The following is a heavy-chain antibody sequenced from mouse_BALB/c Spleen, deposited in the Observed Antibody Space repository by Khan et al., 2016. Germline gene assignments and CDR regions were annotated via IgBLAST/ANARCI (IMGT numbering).Heavy chain of an antibody. J-gene: IGHJ1*01. D-gene: IGHD1-1*01. CDR1: GFTFNTYA. V-gene: IGHV10-1*02. CDR3: VRQNLRWYFDV. Sequence: EVALVESGGGLVQPKGSLKLSCAASGFTFNTYAMDWVRQAPGKGLEWVARIRTKSNNLSTYYADSVKDRFTISSDDSQSMLYLQMNNLKTEDTAMYYCVRQNLRWYFDVWGAGTTVTVSS. CDR2: IRTKSNNLST.